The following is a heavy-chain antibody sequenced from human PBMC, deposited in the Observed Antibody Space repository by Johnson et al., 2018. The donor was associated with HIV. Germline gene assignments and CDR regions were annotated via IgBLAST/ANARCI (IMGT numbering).Heavy chain of an antibody. CDR1: GFTFSTYG. Sequence: QVQLVESGGGVVQPGRSVRLSCAASGFTFSTYGMHWVRQAPGKGLEWVAVIWYDGSNEHYADSVKGRFTISRDNSKNTLYLQMNSLRAEDTAVYYCAKPQVTWDDAFDIWGQGTMVTVSS. J-gene: IGHJ3*02. CDR3: AKPQVTWDDAFDI. CDR2: IWYDGSNE. D-gene: IGHD1-26*01. V-gene: IGHV3-33*06.